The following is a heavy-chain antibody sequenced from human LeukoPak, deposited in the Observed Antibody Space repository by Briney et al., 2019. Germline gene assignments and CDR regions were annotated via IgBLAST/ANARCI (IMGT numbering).Heavy chain of an antibody. CDR2: INSGGGGT. CDR1: GGTFSSYA. V-gene: IGHV1-46*01. J-gene: IGHJ4*02. Sequence: ASVKVSCKASGGTFSSYAISWVRQAPGQGLEWMGMINSGGGGTGYAQKFQGRVTLTRDTSTSTVYMELSSLRSEDTAVYYCARDRRISTAGFTFDHWGQGTLVTVSS. CDR3: ARDRRISTAGFTFDH. D-gene: IGHD6-13*01.